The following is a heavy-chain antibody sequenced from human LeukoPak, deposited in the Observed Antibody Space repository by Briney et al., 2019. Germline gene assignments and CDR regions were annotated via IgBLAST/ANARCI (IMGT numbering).Heavy chain of an antibody. J-gene: IGHJ3*01. CDR2: INSDGSEG. Sequence: GGSLRLSCAVSGFTFSGSWMSWSRQAPGKGLEWVASINSDGSEGYYADVVKGRFTISRDNAKNSLYLQINSLRAEDTAVYYCARSSYSSSSSVWGQGTMVTVSS. D-gene: IGHD6-6*01. CDR1: GFTFSGSW. V-gene: IGHV3-7*03. CDR3: ARSSYSSSSSV.